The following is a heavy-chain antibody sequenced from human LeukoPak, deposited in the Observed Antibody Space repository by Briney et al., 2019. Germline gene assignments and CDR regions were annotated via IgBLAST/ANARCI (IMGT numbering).Heavy chain of an antibody. Sequence: GGSLRLSCAASGFNFRGYAMSWVRQAPGKGLEWVSAISGSGARAHYGESVRGRFTISRDNSQNTLHLQMNSLRADDTAVYYCAKDGPKGGYNWFDPWGQGTLVTVSS. J-gene: IGHJ5*02. V-gene: IGHV3-23*01. CDR3: AKDGPKGGYNWFDP. D-gene: IGHD1-26*01. CDR2: ISGSGARA. CDR1: GFNFRGYA.